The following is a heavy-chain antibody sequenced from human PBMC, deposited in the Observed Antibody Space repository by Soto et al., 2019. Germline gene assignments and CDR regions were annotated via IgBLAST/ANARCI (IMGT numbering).Heavy chain of an antibody. J-gene: IGHJ4*02. CDR2: IYYSGST. CDR1: GGSISSYY. Sequence: SETLSLTCTVSGGSISSYYWSWIRQPPGKGLEWIGYIYYSGSTNYNPSLKSRVTISVDTSKNRFSLKLSSVTAADTAVYYCARLRTTALYFDYWGQGTLVTLSS. CDR3: ARLRTTALYFDY. D-gene: IGHD4-17*01. V-gene: IGHV4-59*08.